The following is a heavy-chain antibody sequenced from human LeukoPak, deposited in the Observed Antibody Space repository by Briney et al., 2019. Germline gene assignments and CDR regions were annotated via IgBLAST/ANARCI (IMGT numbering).Heavy chain of an antibody. Sequence: PGGSLRLSCAASGFTFSSYEMNWVRQAPGKRLEWVSYISSSGTTIYYADSVKGRFTISRDNAKNSLYLQMNSLRAEDTAVYYCAAGYSSGWPMSDGYWGQGTLVTVSS. J-gene: IGHJ4*02. CDR1: GFTFSSYE. V-gene: IGHV3-48*03. CDR3: AAGYSSGWPMSDGY. CDR2: ISSSGTTI. D-gene: IGHD6-19*01.